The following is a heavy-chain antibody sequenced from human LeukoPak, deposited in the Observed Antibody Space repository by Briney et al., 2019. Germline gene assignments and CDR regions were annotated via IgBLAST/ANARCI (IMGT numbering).Heavy chain of an antibody. J-gene: IGHJ4*02. CDR2: IYYVGST. Sequence: KPSETLSLTCTVSGGSISSSSYYWGWIRQPPGKGLEWIGSIYYVGSTDYNASLKSRVTISVDTSKNQFSLNLSSVTAADTAVYYCARRVAARTGFDYWGQGTLVTVSS. CDR1: GGSISSSSYY. V-gene: IGHV4-39*01. CDR3: ARRVAARTGFDY. D-gene: IGHD6-6*01.